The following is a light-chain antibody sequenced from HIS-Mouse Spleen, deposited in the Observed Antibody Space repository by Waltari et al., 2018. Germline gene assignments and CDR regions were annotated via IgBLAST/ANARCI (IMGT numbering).Light chain of an antibody. CDR2: GAS. CDR3: QQYGSSSALT. V-gene: IGKV3-20*01. J-gene: IGKJ4*01. CDR1: QSVSSSY. Sequence: EIVLTQSPGTLSSSPGERATLSCRASQSVSSSYLAWYQQKPGQAPRLLIYGASSRATGIPDRFSGSGSGTDFTLTISRLEPEDFAVYYCQQYGSSSALTFGGGTKVEIK.